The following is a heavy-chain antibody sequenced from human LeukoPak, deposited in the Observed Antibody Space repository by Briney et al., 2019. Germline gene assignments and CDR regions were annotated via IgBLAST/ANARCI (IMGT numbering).Heavy chain of an antibody. Sequence: PGGSLRLSCAASGFTFSSYWMHWVRQAPGKGLVWVSRVKSDGTTTNYADSVKGRFTISRDNAKNTLYLQMNSLRAEDTAVYYCARQGVAAYNWFDPWGQGTLVTVSS. D-gene: IGHD2-15*01. V-gene: IGHV3-74*01. CDR1: GFTFSSYW. CDR3: ARQGVAAYNWFDP. CDR2: VKSDGTTT. J-gene: IGHJ5*02.